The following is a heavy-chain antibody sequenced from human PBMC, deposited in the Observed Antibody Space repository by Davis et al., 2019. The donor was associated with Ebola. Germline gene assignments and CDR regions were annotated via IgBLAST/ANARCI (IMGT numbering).Heavy chain of an antibody. Sequence: GESLKISCAASGFTFSSYSMNWVRQAPGQGLERVASLSSGGSYIFYDDSVKGRFTISRDNDKNSLYLQMNSLTAEDTAVYYCARDLGYRSGWYYFDYWGQGTLVTVSS. CDR3: ARDLGYRSGWYYFDY. J-gene: IGHJ4*02. D-gene: IGHD6-13*01. V-gene: IGHV3-21*06. CDR1: GFTFSSYS. CDR2: LSSGGSYI.